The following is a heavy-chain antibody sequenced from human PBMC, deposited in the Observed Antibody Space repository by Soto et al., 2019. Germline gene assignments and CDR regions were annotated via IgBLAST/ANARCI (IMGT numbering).Heavy chain of an antibody. V-gene: IGHV3-15*07. J-gene: IGHJ4*02. Sequence: GGSLRLSCAASGFTFSNAWMNWVRQAPGKGLEWVGRIKSKTDGGTTDYAAPVKGRFTISRDDSKNTLYLQMNSLKTEDTAVYYCTTDEGSDTATPLDYWGQGTLVTVSS. CDR3: TTDEGSDTATPLDY. CDR2: IKSKTDGGTT. D-gene: IGHD5-18*01. CDR1: GFTFSNAW.